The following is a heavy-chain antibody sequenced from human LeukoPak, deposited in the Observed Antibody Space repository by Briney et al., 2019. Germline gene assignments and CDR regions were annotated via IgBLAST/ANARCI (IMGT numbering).Heavy chain of an antibody. V-gene: IGHV4-34*01. J-gene: IGHJ4*02. Sequence: PSETLSLTCAVYGGSFSGYYWSWIRQPPGKGLEWIGEINHSGSTNYNPSLKSRVTISVDTSKNQFSLKLSSVTAADTAVYYCASAPVLYYFDYWGQGTLVTVSS. CDR1: GGSFSGYY. D-gene: IGHD6-6*01. CDR3: ASAPVLYYFDY. CDR2: INHSGST.